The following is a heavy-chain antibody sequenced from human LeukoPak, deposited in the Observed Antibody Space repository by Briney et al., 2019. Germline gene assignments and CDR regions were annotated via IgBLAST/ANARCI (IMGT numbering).Heavy chain of an antibody. V-gene: IGHV3-21*01. Sequence: GGSLRLSCAASGFTFSSYSMNWVRQAPGKELEWVSSISSSSTYIYYADSVKGRLTISRDNAKNSLYLQMSSLRAEDTAVYYCARDKGLDCSSTSCAFDYWGQGTLVTVSS. CDR3: ARDKGLDCSSTSCAFDY. CDR1: GFTFSSYS. J-gene: IGHJ4*02. D-gene: IGHD2-2*01. CDR2: ISSSSTYI.